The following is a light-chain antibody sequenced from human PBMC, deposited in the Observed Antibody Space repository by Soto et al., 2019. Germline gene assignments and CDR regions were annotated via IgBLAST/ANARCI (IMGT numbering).Light chain of an antibody. J-gene: IGLJ3*02. CDR2: DTS. CDR3: LLLYPGARV. CDR1: AGAVTNGHY. Sequence: QAVVTQKPSLTVAPGGTVTLTCDSSAGAVTNGHYPYWFQQRPGQAPRTLIFDTSNKHSWTPARFSGSLLGGKAALTLSGAQPEDEADYYCLLLYPGARVFGGGTKLTVL. V-gene: IGLV7-46*01.